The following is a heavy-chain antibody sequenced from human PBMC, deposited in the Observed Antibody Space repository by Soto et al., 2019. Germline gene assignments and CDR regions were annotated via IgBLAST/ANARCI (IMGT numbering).Heavy chain of an antibody. CDR1: GFTFSSYD. D-gene: IGHD6-6*01. V-gene: IGHV3-13*01. CDR2: IGTAGDT. Sequence: ESGGGLVQPGGSLRLSCAASGFTFSSYDMHWVRQATGKGLEWVSAIGTAGDTYYPGSVKGRFTISRENAKNSLYLQMNSLRAGDTAVYYCARSSSSGLDYYYYMDVWGKGTTVTVSS. J-gene: IGHJ6*03. CDR3: ARSSSSGLDYYYYMDV.